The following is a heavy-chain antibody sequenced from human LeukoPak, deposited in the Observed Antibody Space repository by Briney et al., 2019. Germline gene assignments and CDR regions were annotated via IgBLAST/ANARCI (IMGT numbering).Heavy chain of an antibody. CDR1: GGSISSSSYY. Sequence: SETLSLTCTVSGGSISSSSYYWGWIRQPPGKGLEWIGSIYYSGSTYYNPSLKSRVTISVDTSKNQFSLKLSSVTAADTAVYYCARNLEYCSSGSCSTGWIDPWGQGRLVTVSS. CDR3: ARNLEYCSSGSCSTGWIDP. D-gene: IGHD2-15*01. V-gene: IGHV4-39*07. CDR2: IYYSGST. J-gene: IGHJ5*02.